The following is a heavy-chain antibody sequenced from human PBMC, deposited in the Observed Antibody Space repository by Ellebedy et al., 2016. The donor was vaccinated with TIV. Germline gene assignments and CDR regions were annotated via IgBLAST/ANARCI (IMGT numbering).Heavy chain of an antibody. V-gene: IGHV3-66*01. CDR3: VRERMPMPT. D-gene: IGHD2-2*01. CDR2: IYSANNT. J-gene: IGHJ5*02. Sequence: PGGSLRLSCAASGFTFSIYAMTWVRQAPGKGLEWVSVIYSANNTHYAESVKGRFSISRDNFKNTIYLQMHGLRAEDTALYYCVRERMPMPTWGQGTLVTVSS. CDR1: GFTFSIYA.